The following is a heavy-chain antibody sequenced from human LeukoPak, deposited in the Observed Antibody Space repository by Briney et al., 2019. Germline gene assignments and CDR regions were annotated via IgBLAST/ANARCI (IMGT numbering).Heavy chain of an antibody. Sequence: PSETLSLTCTVSGGSISSHYWSWIRQPPGKGLEWIGYIYYSGSTNYNPSLKSRVTISVDTSKNQFSLKLSSVTAADTAVYYCARDYCSSTSCYTFHWFDPWGQGTLVTVSS. CDR1: GGSISSHY. V-gene: IGHV4-59*11. CDR2: IYYSGST. J-gene: IGHJ5*02. CDR3: ARDYCSSTSCYTFHWFDP. D-gene: IGHD2-2*02.